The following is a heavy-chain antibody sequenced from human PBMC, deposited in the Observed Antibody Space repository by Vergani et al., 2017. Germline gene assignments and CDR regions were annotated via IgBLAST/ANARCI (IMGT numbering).Heavy chain of an antibody. CDR2: MNPNSGNT. Sequence: QVQLVQSGAEVKKPGASVKVSCKASGYTFTSYDINWVRQATGQGLEWMGWMNPNSGNTGYAQKFQGRVTMTRNTSISTAYMELSSLRSEDTAVYYCARVGIVVVPAATVHYYYYMDVWGKGTTVTGSS. D-gene: IGHD2-2*01. J-gene: IGHJ6*03. V-gene: IGHV1-8*02. CDR1: GYTFTSYD. CDR3: ARVGIVVVPAATVHYYYYMDV.